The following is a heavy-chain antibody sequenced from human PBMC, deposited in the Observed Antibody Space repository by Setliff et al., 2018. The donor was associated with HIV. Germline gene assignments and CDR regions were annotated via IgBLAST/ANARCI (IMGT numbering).Heavy chain of an antibody. CDR2: IYYDGRT. J-gene: IGHJ4*02. D-gene: IGHD3-3*01. CDR1: GGSINKNDYW. Sequence: SETLSLTCTVSGGSINKNDYWWGWIRQPPGKGLEWIGSIYYDGRTLYNSSLESRVTISVDTSKNQFTLRMTSVTAADTAVYYCARTSLGVERLDFWGQGRLVTVSS. V-gene: IGHV4-39*01. CDR3: ARTSLGVERLDF.